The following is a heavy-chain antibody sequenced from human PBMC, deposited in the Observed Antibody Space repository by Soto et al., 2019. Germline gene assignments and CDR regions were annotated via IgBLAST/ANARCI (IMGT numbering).Heavy chain of an antibody. CDR1: GFTFSSYA. J-gene: IGHJ4*02. Sequence: EVQLLESGGGLVQPGGSLRLSCAASGFTFSSYAMSWVRQAPGKGLEWVSAISGSGGSTYYADSVKGRFTISRDNSKNTLYLQMNSLRAEDTAVYYCATPLRRYATERELNDYWGQGTLVTVSS. CDR2: ISGSGGST. D-gene: IGHD2-8*01. CDR3: ATPLRRYATERELNDY. V-gene: IGHV3-23*01.